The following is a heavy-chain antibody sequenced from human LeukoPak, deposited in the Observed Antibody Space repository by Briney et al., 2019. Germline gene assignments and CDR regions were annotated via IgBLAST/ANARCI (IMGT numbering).Heavy chain of an antibody. CDR1: GYTFSGYY. CDR3: ANLMGTAYYYDMDV. CDR2: INPNSGGT. J-gene: IGHJ6*02. D-gene: IGHD1/OR15-1a*01. V-gene: IGHV1-2*02. Sequence: ASVKVSCKASGYTFSGYYMHWVRQAPGQGLEWMGWINPNSGGTNYVQKFQGRVTMTRDTSISTVYMEVNGLRSDDTAVYYCANLMGTAYYYDMDVWGQGTTVTVSS.